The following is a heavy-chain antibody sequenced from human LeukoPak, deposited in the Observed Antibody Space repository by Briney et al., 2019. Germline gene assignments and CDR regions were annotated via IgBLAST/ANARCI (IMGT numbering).Heavy chain of an antibody. CDR1: GFTFSRYH. CDR3: VSTDWND. Sequence: GGSLRLSCAGSGFTFSRYHMSWVRQAPGKGLEWVSSISPTGSYVFYADSVEGQFTISRDNAKNSVSLQMNNLRAEDTSVYYCVSTDWNDWGQGTLVTVSS. CDR2: ISPTGSYV. D-gene: IGHD1-1*01. J-gene: IGHJ4*02. V-gene: IGHV3-21*01.